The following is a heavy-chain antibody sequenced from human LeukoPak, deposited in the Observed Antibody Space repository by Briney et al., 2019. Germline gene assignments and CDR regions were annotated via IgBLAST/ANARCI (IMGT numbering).Heavy chain of an antibody. V-gene: IGHV3-48*03. Sequence: PGGSLRLSCAASGFTFSSYEMNWVRQAPGKGLEWVSYISSSGSTIYYADSVKGRFTISRDNAKNSLYLQMNSLRAEDTALYHCARGLDSSGYYRDAFDIWGQGTMVTVSS. CDR1: GFTFSSYE. CDR2: ISSSGSTI. CDR3: ARGLDSSGYYRDAFDI. J-gene: IGHJ3*02. D-gene: IGHD3-22*01.